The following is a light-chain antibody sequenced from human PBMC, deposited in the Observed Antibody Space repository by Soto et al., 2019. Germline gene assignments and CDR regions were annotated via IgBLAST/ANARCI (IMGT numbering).Light chain of an antibody. J-gene: IGLJ2*01. CDR3: AAWDGSLNNVL. Sequence: QTVVTQPPSASGTPGQRVTISCSGSGSIIGTNTVNWYRQLPGTAPKLLIYGNNQRPSGVPDRFSGSKSGTSASLAISGLQSEDEADYYCAAWDGSLNNVLFGGGTKVTVL. CDR2: GNN. CDR1: GSIIGTNT. V-gene: IGLV1-44*01.